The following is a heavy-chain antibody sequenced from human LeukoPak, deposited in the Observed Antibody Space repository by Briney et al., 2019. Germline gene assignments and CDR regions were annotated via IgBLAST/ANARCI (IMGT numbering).Heavy chain of an antibody. V-gene: IGHV3-30*18. CDR3: AKGVVAATNAAYYGMDV. Sequence: GGSLRLSCAASGFTFSNYGMHWVRQAPGKGLEWVAVISYDESDKYYADSVKGRFTISRDNSENTLYLQMNSLGPEDTAVYYCAKGVVAATNAAYYGMDVWGQGTTVTVSS. CDR1: GFTFSNYG. D-gene: IGHD2-15*01. CDR2: ISYDESDK. J-gene: IGHJ6*02.